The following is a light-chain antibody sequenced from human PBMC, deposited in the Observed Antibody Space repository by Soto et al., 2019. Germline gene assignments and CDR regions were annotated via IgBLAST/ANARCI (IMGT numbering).Light chain of an antibody. CDR2: WAS. CDR1: QSVLYSSNNKNY. CDR3: QQYYSTPVT. J-gene: IGKJ1*01. Sequence: DIVMTQSPDSLAVSLGGRATINCKSSQSVLYSSNNKNYLAWYQQKPGQPPKLLIYWASTRESGVPDRFSGSGSGTDFTLTISSLQAEDVAVYYCQQYYSTPVTFGQGTKVDIK. V-gene: IGKV4-1*01.